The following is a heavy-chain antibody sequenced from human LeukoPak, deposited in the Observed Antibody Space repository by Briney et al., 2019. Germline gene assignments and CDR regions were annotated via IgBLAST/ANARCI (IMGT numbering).Heavy chain of an antibody. Sequence: SETLSLTCTVSDDSITIYYWSWIRQPPGKGLEWIGYIDHTGITNYNPSLKSRDTISVDTSKNQFSLKLSSVTAADTAVYYCARGGSYVWGSYRLKSWFDPWGQGTLVTVSS. V-gene: IGHV4-59*01. J-gene: IGHJ5*02. CDR3: ARGGSYVWGSYRLKSWFDP. D-gene: IGHD3-16*02. CDR2: IDHTGIT. CDR1: DDSITIYY.